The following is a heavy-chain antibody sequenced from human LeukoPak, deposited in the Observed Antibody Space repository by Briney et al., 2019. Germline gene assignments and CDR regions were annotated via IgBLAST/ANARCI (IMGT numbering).Heavy chain of an antibody. CDR2: RNPNSGNT. V-gene: IGHV1-8*01. CDR3: ARTYYYDSSGYYNWFDP. Sequence: ASVKVSCKASGYTFTSYDINWVRQATGQGLEWMGWRNPNSGNTGYAQKFQGRVTMTRNTSMSTAYMELGSLRSEDTAVYYCARTYYYDSSGYYNWFDPWGQGTLVTVSS. CDR1: GYTFTSYD. D-gene: IGHD3-22*01. J-gene: IGHJ5*02.